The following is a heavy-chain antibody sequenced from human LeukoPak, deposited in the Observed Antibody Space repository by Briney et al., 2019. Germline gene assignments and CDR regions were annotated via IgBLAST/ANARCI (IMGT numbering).Heavy chain of an antibody. CDR3: ASRKMYYYDSSGYHYLGGDY. J-gene: IGHJ4*02. CDR1: GGSISSGSYY. D-gene: IGHD3-22*01. CDR2: IYTSGST. V-gene: IGHV4-61*02. Sequence: SETLSLTCTVSGGSISSGSYYWSWIRQPAGKGLEWIGRIYTSGSTYYNPSLKSRVTISVDTSKNQFSLKLSSVTAADTAVYYCASRKMYYYDSSGYHYLGGDYWGQGTLVTVSS.